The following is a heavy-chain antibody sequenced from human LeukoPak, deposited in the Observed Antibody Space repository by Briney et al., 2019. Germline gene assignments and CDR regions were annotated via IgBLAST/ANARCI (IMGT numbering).Heavy chain of an antibody. CDR3: ARGYDFWSGILNV. CDR1: GFTFSSYD. D-gene: IGHD3-3*01. J-gene: IGHJ4*02. CDR2: IGTADDT. V-gene: IGHV3-13*01. Sequence: GGSLRLSCAASGFTFSSYDMHWVRQATGKGLEWVSTIGTADDTYYPGSVKGRFTISRENAKNSLYLQMNSLRAEDTAVYYCARGYDFWSGILNVWGQGTLVTVSS.